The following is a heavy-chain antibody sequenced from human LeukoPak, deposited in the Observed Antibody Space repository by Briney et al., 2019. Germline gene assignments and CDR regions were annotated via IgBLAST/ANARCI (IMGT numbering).Heavy chain of an antibody. V-gene: IGHV1-2*02. CDR1: GYTFTGYY. CDR2: INPNSGGT. CDR3: ARAGWFGELTPIDY. D-gene: IGHD3-10*01. J-gene: IGHJ4*02. Sequence: ASVKVSCKASGYTFTGYYMHWGRQAPGQGLEWMGWINPNSGGTNYAQKFQGRVTMTRDTSISTAYMELSRLRSDDTAVYYCARAGWFGELTPIDYWGQGTLVTVSS.